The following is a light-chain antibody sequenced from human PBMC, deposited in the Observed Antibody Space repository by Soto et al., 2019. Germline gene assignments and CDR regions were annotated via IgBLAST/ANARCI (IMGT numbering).Light chain of an antibody. CDR2: KAS. V-gene: IGKV1-5*03. CDR3: QHYNSYSEA. CDR1: QTISSW. Sequence: DIQMTQPPSTLSGSVGDRVTLTCRASQTISSWLAWYQQKPGKAPKLLIYKASTLKSGVPSRFIGSGSGTAFTLNISSLPPADFATYYCQHYNSYSEAFGQGTKVELK. J-gene: IGKJ1*01.